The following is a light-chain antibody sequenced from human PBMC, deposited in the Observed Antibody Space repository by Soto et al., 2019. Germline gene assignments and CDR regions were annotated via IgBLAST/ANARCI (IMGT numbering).Light chain of an antibody. Sequence: EIVLTQSPGTLAFSPGERSSLSCRASQSVSSYLAWYQQKAGQAPRLVIYAISSRAAGIPDRFSGSGSGTDFTLTITRVEPEDFAMYFCQQYGSSRWTFAQGTKVDIK. CDR2: AIS. J-gene: IGKJ1*01. V-gene: IGKV3-20*01. CDR1: QSVSSY. CDR3: QQYGSSRWT.